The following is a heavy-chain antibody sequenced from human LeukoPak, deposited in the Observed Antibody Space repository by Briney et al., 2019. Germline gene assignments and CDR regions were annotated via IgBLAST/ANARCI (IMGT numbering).Heavy chain of an antibody. V-gene: IGHV4-61*09. CDR1: GGSISSGSYY. J-gene: IGHJ2*01. CDR2: IYTSGST. CDR3: VRVSSIVVVPAAIDL. D-gene: IGHD2-2*01. Sequence: SQTLSLTCTVSGGSISSGSYYWSWIRQPAGKGLEWIGHIYTSGSTNYNPSLKSRVTISVDTSKNQFSLKLSSVTAADTAVYYCVRVSSIVVVPAAIDLWGRGTLVTVSS.